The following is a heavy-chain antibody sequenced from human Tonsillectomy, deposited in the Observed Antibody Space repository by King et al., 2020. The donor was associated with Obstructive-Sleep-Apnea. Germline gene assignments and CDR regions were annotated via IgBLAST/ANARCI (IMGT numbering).Heavy chain of an antibody. CDR2: IFYSGGT. CDR1: YF. Sequence: YFWSWIRQPPGKGLDSIGYIFYSGGTDYNPSLKSRVTMSVDTSKNPFALKLSSVTAADTAVYYCERERDYSSGAFDSWCRGTMVIVSS. D-gene: IGHD6-19*01. CDR3: ERERDYSSGAFDS. V-gene: IGHV4-59*01. J-gene: IGHJ3*02.